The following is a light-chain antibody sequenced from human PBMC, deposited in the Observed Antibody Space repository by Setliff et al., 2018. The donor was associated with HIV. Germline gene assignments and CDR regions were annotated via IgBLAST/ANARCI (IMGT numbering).Light chain of an antibody. V-gene: IGLV2-14*03. CDR3: CSYTSSLTYV. J-gene: IGLJ1*01. Sequence: SALTQPASVSGSPGQSITISCSGTSSDVGSYNFVSWYQQHPGKAPQLIIYDVTKRPSGVSDRFSGSKSGNTASLTISGLQTEDEADYYCCSYTSSLTYVFGTGTKVTVL. CDR2: DVT. CDR1: SSDVGSYNF.